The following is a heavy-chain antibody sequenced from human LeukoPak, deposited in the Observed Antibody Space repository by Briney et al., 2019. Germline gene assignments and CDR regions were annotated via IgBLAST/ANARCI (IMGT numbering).Heavy chain of an antibody. J-gene: IGHJ5*02. CDR1: GFTFSSYA. CDR2: ISYDGSNK. V-gene: IGHV3-30*04. Sequence: GGSLRLSCAASGFTFSSYAMHWVRQAPGKGLEWVAVISYDGSNKYYADSVKGRFTISRDNSKNTLYLQMNSLRAEDTAVYYCASTSPGTTVTTYNWFDPWGQGTLVTVSS. D-gene: IGHD4-17*01. CDR3: ASTSPGTTVTTYNWFDP.